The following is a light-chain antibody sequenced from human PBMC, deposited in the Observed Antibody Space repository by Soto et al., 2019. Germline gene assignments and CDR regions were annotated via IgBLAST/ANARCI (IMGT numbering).Light chain of an antibody. CDR3: CSYAGSSTEV. V-gene: IGLV2-23*01. CDR1: RSDVGSYNL. CDR2: EGS. Sequence: QSVLTQPASVSGSPGQSITISCTGTRSDVGSYNLVSWYQQHPGKAPKLMIYEGSKRPSGVSNRFSGSKSGNTASLTISGLQAEDEADYYCCSYAGSSTEVFGGGTKLTVL. J-gene: IGLJ3*02.